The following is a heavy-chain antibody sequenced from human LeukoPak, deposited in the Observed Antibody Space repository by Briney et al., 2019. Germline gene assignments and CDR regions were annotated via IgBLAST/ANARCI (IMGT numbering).Heavy chain of an antibody. CDR2: IYYSGST. CDR3: ARGPKGSTWWFDP. V-gene: IGHV4-39*01. CDR1: GGSISSSSYY. Sequence: SETLSLTCTVSGGSISSSSYYWGWIRQPPGKGLEWIGSIYYSGSTYYNPSLKSRVTISVDTSKNQFSLKLSSVTAADTAVYYCARGPKGSTWWFDPWGQGTLVTVSS. D-gene: IGHD2-15*01. J-gene: IGHJ5*02.